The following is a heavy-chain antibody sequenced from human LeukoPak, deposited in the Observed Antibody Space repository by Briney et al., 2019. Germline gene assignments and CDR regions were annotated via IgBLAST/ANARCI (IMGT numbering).Heavy chain of an antibody. J-gene: IGHJ4*02. Sequence: SETLSLTCTVSGASISSYYWSWIRQPPGKGLEWIGYIYYSGSTNYNPSPKSRVTISVDTSKNKFSVKLSSVTAADTAVYYCARTMITFGGVIDAIDYWGQGTLVTVSS. D-gene: IGHD3-16*02. CDR3: ARTMITFGGVIDAIDY. CDR1: GASISSYY. CDR2: IYYSGST. V-gene: IGHV4-59*01.